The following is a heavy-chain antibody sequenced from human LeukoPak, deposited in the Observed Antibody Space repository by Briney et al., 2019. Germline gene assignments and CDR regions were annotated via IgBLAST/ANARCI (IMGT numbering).Heavy chain of an antibody. CDR1: GFTFSSYW. D-gene: IGHD6-6*01. CDR2: IKQDGSEK. CDR3: AKDSEPSIAARPFDY. Sequence: GGSLRLSCAASGFTFSSYWMSWVRQAPGKGLEWVANIKQDGSEKYYVDSVKGRFTISRDNAKNSLYLQMNSPRAEDTAVYYCAKDSEPSIAARPFDYWGQGTLVTVSS. V-gene: IGHV3-7*01. J-gene: IGHJ4*02.